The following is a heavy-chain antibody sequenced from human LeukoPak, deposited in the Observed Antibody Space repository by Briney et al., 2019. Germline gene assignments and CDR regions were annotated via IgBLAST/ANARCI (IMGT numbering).Heavy chain of an antibody. CDR3: ASTILVQDPNAFDV. CDR1: GVSISSGNYC. CDR2: IFSSGRT. J-gene: IGHJ3*01. Sequence: TLSLTCSVSGVSISSGNYCRSWIRQHPGKGLEWIGYIFSSGRTYYNPSLKSRIAISRDTSKNQFSLKVNSVTAADTAVYFCASTILVQDPNAFDVWGQGTTVSVSS. V-gene: IGHV4-31*03. D-gene: IGHD3-3*01.